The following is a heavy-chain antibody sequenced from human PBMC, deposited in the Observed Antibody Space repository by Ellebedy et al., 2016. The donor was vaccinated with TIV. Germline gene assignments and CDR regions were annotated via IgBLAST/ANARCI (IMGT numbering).Heavy chain of an antibody. J-gene: IGHJ5*02. CDR1: GGSFSGHH. CDR2: IYYTGST. D-gene: IGHD3-10*01. CDR3: ARWFGELLYVRWFDP. Sequence: MPSETLSLTCAVYGGSFSGHHWTWIRQPPGKGLEWIGSIYYTGSTDYNPSLKSRVAISADTSKNQFSLRLSSVTAADTAVYYCARWFGELLYVRWFDPWGQGTLVTVSS. V-gene: IGHV4-34*01.